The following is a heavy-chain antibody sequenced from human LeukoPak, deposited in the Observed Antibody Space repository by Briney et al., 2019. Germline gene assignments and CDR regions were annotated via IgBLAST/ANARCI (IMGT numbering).Heavy chain of an antibody. CDR2: INPSGGST. V-gene: IGHV1-46*01. CDR1: GYTFTSYY. Sequence: ASVKVSCKASGYTFTSYYTHWVRQAPGEGLEWMGIINPSGGSTSYAQKFQGRVTMTRDMSTSTAYMELSSLRSEDTAVYYCATHLIHMYGDLNWFDPWGQGTLVTVSS. D-gene: IGHD4-17*01. CDR3: ATHLIHMYGDLNWFDP. J-gene: IGHJ5*02.